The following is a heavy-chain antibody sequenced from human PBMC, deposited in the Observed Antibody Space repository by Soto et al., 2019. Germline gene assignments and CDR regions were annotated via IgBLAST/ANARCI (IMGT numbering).Heavy chain of an antibody. D-gene: IGHD4-17*01. CDR3: ARRPPTVTTYYFDY. CDR2: IYYSGTT. Sequence: QLQLQESGPGLVKPSETLSLTCTVSGGSISSVGYYWGWIRQPPGKGLEWIGTIYYSGTTYYNPSLKSRVTISVETSKNQFSLKLSSVTAADTAVYYCARRPPTVTTYYFDYWGQGTLVTVSS. J-gene: IGHJ4*02. CDR1: GGSISSVGYY. V-gene: IGHV4-39*01.